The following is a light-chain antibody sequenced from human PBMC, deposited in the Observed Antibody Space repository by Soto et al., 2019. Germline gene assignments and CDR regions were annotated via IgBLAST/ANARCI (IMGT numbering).Light chain of an antibody. Sequence: EILLTQSPGTLSLSPGERATLSCRASQSVSSSYLAWYQQKPGQAPRLLIYGASSRATGIPDRFSGRGSGTDFTLTISRLEPEDFAVYYCQQYGSSLWTFGQGTKV. CDR2: GAS. V-gene: IGKV3-20*01. CDR1: QSVSSSY. CDR3: QQYGSSLWT. J-gene: IGKJ1*01.